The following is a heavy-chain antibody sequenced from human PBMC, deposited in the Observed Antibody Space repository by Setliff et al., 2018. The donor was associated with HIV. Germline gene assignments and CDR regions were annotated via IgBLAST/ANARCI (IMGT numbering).Heavy chain of an antibody. Sequence: GSLRLSCAASGFTFSSYSMNWVRQAPGKGLEWVSSISSSSSYIYYADSVKGRFTISRDNAKNSLYLQMNSLRAEDTAVYYCAREAVTTFSGDYYYCMDVWGKGTTVTVSS. V-gene: IGHV3-21*01. D-gene: IGHD4-17*01. CDR2: ISSSSSYI. J-gene: IGHJ6*03. CDR3: AREAVTTFSGDYYYCMDV. CDR1: GFTFSSYS.